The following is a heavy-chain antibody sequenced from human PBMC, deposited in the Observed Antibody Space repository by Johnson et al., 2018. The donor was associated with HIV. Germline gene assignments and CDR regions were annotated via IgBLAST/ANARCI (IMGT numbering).Heavy chain of an antibody. V-gene: IGHV3-30-3*01. CDR1: RFTFSSYA. D-gene: IGHD6-13*01. CDR3: ASDTWSSITYDAFDI. J-gene: IGHJ3*02. Sequence: QVQLVESGGGLVKPGGSLRLSCAASRFTFSSYAMHWVRQAPGKGLEWVAVISWDGSNKDYADSVKGRFTISRDNSKNTMYLQMNSLRAEDRGVYYCASDTWSSITYDAFDIWGQGTMVTVSS. CDR2: ISWDGSNK.